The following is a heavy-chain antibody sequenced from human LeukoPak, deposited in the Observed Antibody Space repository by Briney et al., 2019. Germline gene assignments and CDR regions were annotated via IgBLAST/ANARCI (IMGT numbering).Heavy chain of an antibody. Sequence: SETLSLTCTVSGGSISSYYWSWIRQPPGKGLEWIGYIYYSGSTNYNPSLKSRVTISVDTSKNQFSLKLSSVTAADTAVYYCARDSRGDYYFDYWGQGTLVTVSS. J-gene: IGHJ4*02. D-gene: IGHD3-16*01. CDR2: IYYSGST. V-gene: IGHV4-59*01. CDR1: GGSISSYY. CDR3: ARDSRGDYYFDY.